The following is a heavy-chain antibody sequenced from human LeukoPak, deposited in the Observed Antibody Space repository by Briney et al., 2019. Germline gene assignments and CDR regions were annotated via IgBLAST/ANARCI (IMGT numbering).Heavy chain of an antibody. Sequence: GGSLRLSCAASGFTFDDYAMHWVRQAPGKGLEWVSGISWNSGSIGYADSVKGRFTISRDNAKNSLYLQMNSLRAEDTAVYYCARLFDLYMDVWGKGTTVTVSS. CDR2: ISWNSGSI. CDR1: GFTFDDYA. J-gene: IGHJ6*03. V-gene: IGHV3-9*01. D-gene: IGHD3-10*02. CDR3: ARLFDLYMDV.